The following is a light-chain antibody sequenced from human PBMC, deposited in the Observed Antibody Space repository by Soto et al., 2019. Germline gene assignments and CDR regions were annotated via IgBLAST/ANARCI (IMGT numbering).Light chain of an antibody. Sequence: DIVMTQSPLSLPVTPGEPASISCRSSQSLLHTNGYNYLDWYLQKPGQSPQLLISLGSNRASGDPDRFSGSGSGTDFTLKISRVEAEDVGFYYCMQGLQTPTTFGGGTKVEIK. CDR1: QSLLHTNGYNY. J-gene: IGKJ4*01. V-gene: IGKV2-28*01. CDR3: MQGLQTPTT. CDR2: LGS.